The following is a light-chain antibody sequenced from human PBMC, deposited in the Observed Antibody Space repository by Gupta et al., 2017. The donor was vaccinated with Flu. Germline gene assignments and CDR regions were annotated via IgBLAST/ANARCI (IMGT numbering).Light chain of an antibody. CDR3: STHSVSETFV. CDR1: SSDIGAYKY. Sequence: QSALTQPPSASGSPGQSLPISCTGTSSDIGAYKYVSWHQQHAGKAPKLIIYEVTKRPSGVPDHFSGSNTGNTASLTVSGLQAEDEGDYYCSTHSVSETFVVGTGTAVTVL. J-gene: IGLJ1*01. V-gene: IGLV2-8*01. CDR2: EVT.